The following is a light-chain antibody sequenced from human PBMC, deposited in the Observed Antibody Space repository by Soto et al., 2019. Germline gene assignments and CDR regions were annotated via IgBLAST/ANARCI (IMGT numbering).Light chain of an antibody. CDR3: CSYAGSYTWV. CDR1: SSDVGGYNY. CDR2: DVS. Sequence: QSALTQPRSVSGSAGQSVTISCTGTSSDVGGYNYVSWYRQHPGKAPKLMIYDVSKRPSGVPDRFSGSKSGNTASLTISGLQAEDEADYYCCSYAGSYTWVFVTGTKLTVL. J-gene: IGLJ1*01. V-gene: IGLV2-11*01.